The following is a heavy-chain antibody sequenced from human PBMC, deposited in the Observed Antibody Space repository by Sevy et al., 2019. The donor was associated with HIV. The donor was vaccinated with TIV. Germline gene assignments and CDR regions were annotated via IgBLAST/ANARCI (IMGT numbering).Heavy chain of an antibody. Sequence: GGSLRLSCAASGFSFSSYGMHWVRQAPGKGLEWVGVIWYDGSGKYYSDSVKGRFTISRDNSKNTLFLQMNSLRVEDTAIYYCAKGAGQYFFDYWGQGTLVTVSS. J-gene: IGHJ4*02. CDR1: GFSFSSYG. CDR3: AKGAGQYFFDY. CDR2: IWYDGSGK. V-gene: IGHV3-33*06. D-gene: IGHD1-26*01.